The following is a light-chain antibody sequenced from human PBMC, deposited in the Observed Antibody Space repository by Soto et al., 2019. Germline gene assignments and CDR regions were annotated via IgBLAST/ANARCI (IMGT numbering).Light chain of an antibody. CDR2: DVS. Sequence: QSALTQPASVSGSPGQSSTISCTGTSSDIGAYNYVSWYQQHPGKAPKDMIYDVSNRPSGVSNRFSGSKSGNTASLPISGRQDEDVSDYYCSSYSSSSALYVFGTGTKLTVL. CDR1: SSDIGAYNY. J-gene: IGLJ1*01. CDR3: SSYSSSSALYV. V-gene: IGLV2-14*01.